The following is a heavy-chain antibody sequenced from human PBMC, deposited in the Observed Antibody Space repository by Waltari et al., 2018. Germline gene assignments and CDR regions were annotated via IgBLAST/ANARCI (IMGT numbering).Heavy chain of an antibody. V-gene: IGHV1-2*02. CDR2: INPNSGGT. J-gene: IGHJ4*02. CDR1: GYTFTGYY. Sequence: QVQLVQSGAEVKKPGASVKVSCKASGYTFTGYYMHWVRQAPGQGLEWMGWINPNSGGTNYAQKFQGRVTMTRDTSINTAYMELSRLRSDDTAVYYCARGGYRYYDSSGYSLGYWGQGTLVTVSS. D-gene: IGHD3-22*01. CDR3: ARGGYRYYDSSGYSLGY.